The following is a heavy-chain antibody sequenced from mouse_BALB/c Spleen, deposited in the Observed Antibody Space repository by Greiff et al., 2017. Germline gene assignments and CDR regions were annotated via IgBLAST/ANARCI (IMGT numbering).Heavy chain of an antibody. V-gene: IGHV5-17*02. CDR1: GFTFSSFG. CDR3: ARYYDSYYAMDY. D-gene: IGHD2-4*01. Sequence: EVMLVESGGGLVQPGGSRKLSCAASGFTFSSFGMHWVRQAPEKGLEWVAYISSGSSTIYYADTVKGRFTISRDNPKNTLFLQMTSLRSEDTAMYYCARYYDSYYAMDYWGQGTSVTVSS. J-gene: IGHJ4*01. CDR2: ISSGSSTI.